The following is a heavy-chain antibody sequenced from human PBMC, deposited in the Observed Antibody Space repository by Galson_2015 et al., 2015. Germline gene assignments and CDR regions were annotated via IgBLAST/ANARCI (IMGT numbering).Heavy chain of an antibody. CDR3: ARLIVPYAFEI. D-gene: IGHD2/OR15-2a*01. CDR2: IYYSGTAT. J-gene: IGHJ3*02. CDR1: GASISRSSHY. V-gene: IGHV4-39*01. Sequence: SETLSLTCTVSGASISRSSHYWGWIRQPPGKGLEWIGSIYYSGTATYYNPSLKSRVTISVDTSKNKFSLKLSSVTAADTAVYYCARLIVPYAFEIWGQGTTVTVSS.